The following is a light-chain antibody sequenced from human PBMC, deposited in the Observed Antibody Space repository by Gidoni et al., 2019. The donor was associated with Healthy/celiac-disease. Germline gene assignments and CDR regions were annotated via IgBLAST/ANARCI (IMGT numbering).Light chain of an antibody. J-gene: IGKJ4*01. CDR1: QGISSL. Sequence: IKMTQSPSSVSESVGERVTITCRASQGISSLLAWYQQKPGKAPKLLIYAASILQSDVPSRFIGSVSWTEFTLTFRSLPPEDFATYYCQQANSFLVFGGGTKVEIK. CDR3: QQANSFLV. V-gene: IGKV1-12*01. CDR2: AAS.